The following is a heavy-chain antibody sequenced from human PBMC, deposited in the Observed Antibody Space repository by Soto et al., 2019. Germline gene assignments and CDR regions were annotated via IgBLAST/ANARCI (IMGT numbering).Heavy chain of an antibody. V-gene: IGHV4-34*01. CDR3: ARQPAWNIVATRGFFFDY. Sequence: QVQLQQWGAGLLKPSETLSLTCAVYGGSFSGYYWSWIRQPPGKGLEWIGEINHSGSTNYNPSLKSRVTISVDTSKNQFSLKLSSVTAADTAVYYCARQPAWNIVATRGFFFDYWGQGTLVTVSS. D-gene: IGHD5-12*01. CDR2: INHSGST. CDR1: GGSFSGYY. J-gene: IGHJ4*02.